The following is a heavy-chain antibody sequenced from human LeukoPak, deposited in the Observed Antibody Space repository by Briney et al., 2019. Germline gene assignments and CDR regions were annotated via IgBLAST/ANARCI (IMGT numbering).Heavy chain of an antibody. V-gene: IGHV3-64D*06. CDR2: ISSNGGST. Sequence: GGSLRLSCSASGFTFSSYAMHWVRRAPGKGLEYGSAISSNGGSTYYADSVKGRFTISRDNSKNTLYLQMSSLRAEDTAVYYCVKGGGSYYDILTGQEGFNYWGQGTLVTVSS. CDR3: VKGGGSYYDILTGQEGFNY. D-gene: IGHD3-9*01. CDR1: GFTFSSYA. J-gene: IGHJ4*02.